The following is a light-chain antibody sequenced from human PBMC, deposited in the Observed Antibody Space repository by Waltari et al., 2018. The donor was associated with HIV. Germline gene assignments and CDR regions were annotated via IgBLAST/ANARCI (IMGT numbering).Light chain of an antibody. CDR1: QSISNNF. V-gene: IGKV3-20*01. CDR3: QQYGNSPFT. CDR2: SAS. Sequence: EIVLTQSPGTLSLSPGERGTLSCRASQSISNNFLAWYQQTPGQSPRLLIHSASKRAADIPARFSGSWSGTDFTLTITSLEPEDFAVYFCQQYGNSPFTFGPGTKVDLK. J-gene: IGKJ3*01.